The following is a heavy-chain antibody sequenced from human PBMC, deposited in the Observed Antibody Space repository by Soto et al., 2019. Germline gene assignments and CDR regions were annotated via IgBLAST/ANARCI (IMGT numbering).Heavy chain of an antibody. Sequence: ASVKVSCKVSGYTLTELSMHWVRQAPGKGLEWMGGFDPEDGETIYAQKFQGRVTMTEDTSTDTAYMELSSLRSEDTAVYYRATNDTYYDFWSGYRPYYGMDVWGQGTTVTVSS. CDR1: GYTLTELS. D-gene: IGHD3-3*01. CDR3: ATNDTYYDFWSGYRPYYGMDV. CDR2: FDPEDGET. J-gene: IGHJ6*02. V-gene: IGHV1-24*01.